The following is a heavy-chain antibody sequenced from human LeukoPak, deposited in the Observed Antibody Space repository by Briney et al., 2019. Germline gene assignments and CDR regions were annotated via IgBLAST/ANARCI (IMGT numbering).Heavy chain of an antibody. D-gene: IGHD4-17*01. Sequence: PGGSLRLSCAASGFTFSSYWMHWVRQAPGKGLVWVSRINSDGSSTSYADSVKGRFTISRDNAENTLYLQMNSLRAEDTAVYYCARKAFGDNINWFDPWGQGTLVTVSS. J-gene: IGHJ5*02. CDR1: GFTFSSYW. CDR3: ARKAFGDNINWFDP. CDR2: INSDGSST. V-gene: IGHV3-74*01.